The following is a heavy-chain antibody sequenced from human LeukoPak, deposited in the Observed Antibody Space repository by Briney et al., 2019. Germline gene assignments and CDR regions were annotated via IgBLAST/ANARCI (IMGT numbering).Heavy chain of an antibody. D-gene: IGHD6-19*01. V-gene: IGHV3-23*01. CDR2: ASGSGGNT. CDR3: AKAMAGTLLFDY. J-gene: IGHJ4*02. CDR1: GFTFTSYA. Sequence: GRSLRLSCTASGFTFTSYAMSWVRQALGKGLEWVSAASGSGGNTYYADSVEGRFTISRDNSKNTLYLQMNSLRAEDTAVYYCAKAMAGTLLFDYWGKGTLVTVSS.